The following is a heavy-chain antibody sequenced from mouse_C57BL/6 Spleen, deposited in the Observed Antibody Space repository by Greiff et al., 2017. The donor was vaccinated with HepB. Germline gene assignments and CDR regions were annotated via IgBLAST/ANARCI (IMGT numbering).Heavy chain of an antibody. Sequence: QVQLQQPGAELVLPGGSVKLSCAASGYTFTSYWMHWVNQSPGQGLEWIGEIGPSDSYTNYNQNFEGKSTLTVAKSSSTAYMQLSSLTSEDAAVYYCARWGFDGCYYAIDYWGQGTSVTVSS. J-gene: IGHJ4*01. D-gene: IGHD2-3*01. CDR3: ARWGFDGCYYAIDY. CDR1: GYTFTSYW. V-gene: IGHV1-69*01. CDR2: IGPSDSYT.